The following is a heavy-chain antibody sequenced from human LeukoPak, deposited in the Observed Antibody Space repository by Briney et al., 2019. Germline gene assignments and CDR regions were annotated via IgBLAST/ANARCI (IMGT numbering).Heavy chain of an antibody. D-gene: IGHD3-3*01. Sequence: SETLSLTCAVYGGSFSGYYWSWVRQPPGKGLEWIGEINHSGSTNYNPSLKSRVTISVDTSKNQFSLRLSSVTAADTAVYYCARELRFLEWLDMYYYYGMDVWGQGTTVTVSS. CDR2: INHSGST. CDR3: ARELRFLEWLDMYYYYGMDV. CDR1: GGSFSGYY. V-gene: IGHV4-34*01. J-gene: IGHJ6*02.